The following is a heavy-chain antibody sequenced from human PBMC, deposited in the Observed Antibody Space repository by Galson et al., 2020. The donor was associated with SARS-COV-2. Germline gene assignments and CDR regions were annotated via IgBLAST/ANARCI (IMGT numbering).Heavy chain of an antibody. V-gene: IGHV3-21*01. Sequence: GGSLRLSCAASGFTFNTYGMNWVRQAPGKGLEWVSFITASGGYIYYADSVKGRFTISRDNAKNSLYLQMNSLRAEDTAMYYCASLYSSGWGNYYYSTMDIWGQGTTVTVSS. CDR1: GFTFNTYG. CDR2: ITASGGYI. J-gene: IGHJ6*02. CDR3: ASLYSSGWGNYYYSTMDI. D-gene: IGHD6-19*01.